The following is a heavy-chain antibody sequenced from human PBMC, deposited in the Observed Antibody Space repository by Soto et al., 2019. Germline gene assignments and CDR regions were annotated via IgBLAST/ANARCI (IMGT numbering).Heavy chain of an antibody. J-gene: IGHJ1*01. V-gene: IGHV4-4*07. CDR3: ARESGENWTYEAH. D-gene: IGHD1-7*01. CDR1: GAYISDFS. Sequence: SETLSLTCTVSGAYISDFSWSWIRQPAGKGLEWIGRITVNGNTQYNPSFRSRVTMSMDTSRNQFSLNLQSATAADTALYYCARESGENWTYEAHWGQGILVTVSS. CDR2: ITVNGNT.